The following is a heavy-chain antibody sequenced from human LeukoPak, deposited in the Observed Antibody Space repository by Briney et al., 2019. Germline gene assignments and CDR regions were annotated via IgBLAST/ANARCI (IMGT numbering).Heavy chain of an antibody. Sequence: ASVKVSCKASGYTFTGYYMHWVRQAPGQGLEWMGWINPNSGGSNYAQKFQGRVTMTRDTSISTAYMELSRLRSDDTAVYYCASIQLWPERNFDYWGQGTLVTVSS. CDR1: GYTFTGYY. J-gene: IGHJ4*02. V-gene: IGHV1-2*02. CDR2: INPNSGGS. D-gene: IGHD5-18*01. CDR3: ASIQLWPERNFDY.